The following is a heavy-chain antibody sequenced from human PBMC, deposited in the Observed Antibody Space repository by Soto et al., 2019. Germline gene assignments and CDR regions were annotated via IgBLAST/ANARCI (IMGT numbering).Heavy chain of an antibody. Sequence: QVQLVQSGAEEKKPGSSVKVSCKASGGTFSSYAISWVRQAPGQGLEWMGGIIAIFGTANYAQKSQGRVTITADESTSTAYMELSSLRSEDTAVYYCARVGMGLGYGMDVWGQGTPVTVSS. CDR3: ARVGMGLGYGMDV. CDR1: GGTFSSYA. J-gene: IGHJ6*02. CDR2: IIAIFGTA. V-gene: IGHV1-69*01.